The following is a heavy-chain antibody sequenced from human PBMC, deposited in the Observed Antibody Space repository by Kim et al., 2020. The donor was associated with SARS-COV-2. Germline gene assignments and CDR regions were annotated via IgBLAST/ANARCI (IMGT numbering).Heavy chain of an antibody. CDR2: IFPLDSDT. CDR3: ARVGAAAVPFDY. V-gene: IGHV5-51*01. CDR1: GYSFTNHW. J-gene: IGHJ4*02. Sequence: GESLKISCKVSGYSFTNHWIGWVRQMPGKGLECMGIIFPLDSDTRYSPAFQGQVTISVDKSISTAFLQWTTLNASDTAIYYCARVGAAAVPFDYWGQGTLVTVSS. D-gene: IGHD6-25*01.